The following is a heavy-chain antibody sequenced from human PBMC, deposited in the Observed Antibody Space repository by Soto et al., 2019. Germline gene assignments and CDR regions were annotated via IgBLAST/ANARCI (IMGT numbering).Heavy chain of an antibody. CDR1: GFTFNYYW. Sequence: EVQLVESEGGLVQRGGSLRLSCAASGFTFNYYWMHWVRQAPGQGLVWVSHIHSDGSTTTYADSVKGRFTISRDNAKITLYLQRNSLRAEDTAVYYCVRGDKGGFDLWGQGTTVTVSS. J-gene: IGHJ3*01. CDR2: IHSDGSTT. V-gene: IGHV3-74*01. CDR3: VRGDKGGFDL. D-gene: IGHD2-21*02.